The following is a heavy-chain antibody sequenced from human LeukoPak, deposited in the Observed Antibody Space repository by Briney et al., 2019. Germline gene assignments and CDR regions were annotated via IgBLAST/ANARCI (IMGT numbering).Heavy chain of an antibody. CDR1: GCSISSYS. V-gene: IGHV3-30-3*01. CDR2: ISYDGNNK. CDR3: ARDKSVHYFDY. Sequence: GGSLTLTCGASGCSISSYSLHWFGHAPGKGLEWVAVISYDGNNKYYADSVKGRFTISRDNSKNTFYLQMNSLRAEDTAVYYCARDKSVHYFDYWGQGTLVTVSS. J-gene: IGHJ4*02.